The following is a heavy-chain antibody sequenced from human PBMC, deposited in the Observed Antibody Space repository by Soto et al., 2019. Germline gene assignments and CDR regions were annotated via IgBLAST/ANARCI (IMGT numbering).Heavy chain of an antibody. J-gene: IGHJ4*02. CDR3: ARVSDS. Sequence: PSGTLCLTCAVSGCSISSCGYSWGCIRQAQGKDLVGIVYIDDSGSNYYDPAHSRRATISVNRNNKQYSLKLSSMTAAATAEYYCARVSDSWGQGNLVNVPS. CDR2: IDDSGSN. V-gene: IGHV4-30-2*01. CDR1: GCSISSCGYS.